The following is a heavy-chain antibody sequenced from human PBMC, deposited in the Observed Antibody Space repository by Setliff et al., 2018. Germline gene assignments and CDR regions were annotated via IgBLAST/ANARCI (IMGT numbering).Heavy chain of an antibody. J-gene: IGHJ4*02. V-gene: IGHV4-59*08. D-gene: IGHD1-26*01. CDR1: GGSMTDFF. CDR2: IHPWGGSSEST. CDR3: ARGLHSGTYWGTRPLGLDY. Sequence: PSETLSLTCSVAGGSMTDFFWHWIRQSPGKGLEWIGYIHPWGGSSESTNYSPSLKSRITISLDKSKSQFSLKLTSVTVADTAVYYFARGLHSGTYWGTRPLGLDYWGQGSLVTVSS.